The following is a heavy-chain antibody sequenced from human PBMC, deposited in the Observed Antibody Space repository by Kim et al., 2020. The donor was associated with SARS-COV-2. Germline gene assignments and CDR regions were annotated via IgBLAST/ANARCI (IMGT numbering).Heavy chain of an antibody. D-gene: IGHD6-19*01. CDR1: GGSISSSNW. CDR3: ARRGYSSGWLPFDP. J-gene: IGHJ5*02. V-gene: IGHV4-4*02. CDR2: IYHSGST. Sequence: SETLSLTCAVSGGSISSSNWWSWVRQPPGKGLECIGEIYHSGSTNYNPSLKSRVTISVDKSKNQFSLKLSSVTAADTAVYYCARRGYSSGWLPFDPWGQGTLVTVSS.